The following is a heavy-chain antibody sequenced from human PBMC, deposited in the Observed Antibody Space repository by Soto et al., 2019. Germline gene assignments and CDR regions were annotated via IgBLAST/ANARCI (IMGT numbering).Heavy chain of an antibody. CDR1: GFTFTTYW. CDR2: IKPDGSQK. Sequence: TGGSLRLSCAASGFTFTTYWMSWVRQVPGKGLEWVANIKPDGSQKWYVDSVKGRFTISRDNAKNSLFLQMSSLRAEDTAVYYCARGDYHETNGPFSDAFDLWGQGTMVTVSS. D-gene: IGHD2-8*01. CDR3: ARGDYHETNGPFSDAFDL. J-gene: IGHJ3*01. V-gene: IGHV3-7*04.